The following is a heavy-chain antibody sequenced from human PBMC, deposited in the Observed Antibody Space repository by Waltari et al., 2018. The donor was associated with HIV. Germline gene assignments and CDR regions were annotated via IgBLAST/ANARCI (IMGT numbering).Heavy chain of an antibody. CDR3: ARHGGMATTFDY. CDR2: IYYSGTT. CDR1: GGPINYYY. V-gene: IGHV4-59*08. D-gene: IGHD5-12*01. Sequence: QVQLQESGPGLVKPSEPLSLTCTVSGGPINYYYWTWIRQPPGKGLEWIGYIYYSGTTNYNPSLESRVTISVDTSKNHFSLNLTSVTAADTAMYYCARHGGMATTFDYWGQGSLVTVSS. J-gene: IGHJ4*02.